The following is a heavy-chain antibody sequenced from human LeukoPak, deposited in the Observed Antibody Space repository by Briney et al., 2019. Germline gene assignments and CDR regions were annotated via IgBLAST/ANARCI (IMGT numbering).Heavy chain of an antibody. Sequence: PSETLSLTCTVSGGSISSYYWSWIRQPAGKGLEWIGRIYTSGSTNYNPSLKSRVTMSVDTSKNQFSLKLSSVTAADTAVYYCAREDSYYDILTGFYYYYYMDVWGKGTTVTISS. CDR1: GGSISSYY. CDR3: AREDSYYDILTGFYYYYYMDV. V-gene: IGHV4-4*07. D-gene: IGHD3-9*01. J-gene: IGHJ6*03. CDR2: IYTSGST.